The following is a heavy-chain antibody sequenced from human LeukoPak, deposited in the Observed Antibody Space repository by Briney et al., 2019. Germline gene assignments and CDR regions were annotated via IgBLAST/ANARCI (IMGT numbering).Heavy chain of an antibody. Sequence: GASVKVSCKVSGYTLTELSMHWVRQARGKGLEWMGGFDPEDGETIYAQKFQGRVTMTEDTSTDTAYMGLSSLRSEDTAVYYCARDQSRGYGFDYWGQGTLVTVSS. V-gene: IGHV1-24*01. CDR2: FDPEDGET. J-gene: IGHJ4*02. D-gene: IGHD5-12*01. CDR1: GYTLTELS. CDR3: ARDQSRGYGFDY.